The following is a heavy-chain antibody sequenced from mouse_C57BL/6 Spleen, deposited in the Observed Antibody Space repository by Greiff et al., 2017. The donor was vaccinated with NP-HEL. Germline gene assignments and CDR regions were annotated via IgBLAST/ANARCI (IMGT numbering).Heavy chain of an antibody. CDR2: IRSKSNNYAT. Sequence: EVKLMESGGGLVQPKGSLKLSCAASGFSFNTYAMNWVRQAPGKGLEWVARIRSKSNNYATYYADSVKDRFTISRDDSESMLYLQMNNLKTEDTAMYYCVRHRGYEASMDYWGQGTSVTVSS. CDR3: VRHRGYEASMDY. CDR1: GFSFNTYA. J-gene: IGHJ4*01. V-gene: IGHV10-1*01. D-gene: IGHD2-2*01.